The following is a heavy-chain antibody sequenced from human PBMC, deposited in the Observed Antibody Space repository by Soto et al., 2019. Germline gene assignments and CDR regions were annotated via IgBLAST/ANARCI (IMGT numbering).Heavy chain of an antibody. CDR3: ASSSGGYPNYFDY. Sequence: EVQLVESGGGLIQPGGSLRLSCAASGFSVSSNYMTWVRQAPGKGLEWVSVIYSGGGTYYADSVKGRFTISRDNSKNTLYLQMNSLRVEDTAIYYCASSSGGYPNYFDYWVQGTLVTVSS. D-gene: IGHD2-15*01. CDR2: IYSGGGT. CDR1: GFSVSSNY. V-gene: IGHV3-53*01. J-gene: IGHJ4*02.